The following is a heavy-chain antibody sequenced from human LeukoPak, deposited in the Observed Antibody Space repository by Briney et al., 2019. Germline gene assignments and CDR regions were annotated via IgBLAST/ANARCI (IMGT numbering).Heavy chain of an antibody. CDR3: ARDAGVRGVIVGYSDC. Sequence: GGTVRLSCAASGFTFSTYGLSWVGQAPGKGLEWVLGINGGGDNTFYTDSGRGRFTISRDNSKNILYLQMKSLSAEDTAVYYCARDAGVRGVIVGYSDCWGQGTLATVSS. V-gene: IGHV3-23*01. D-gene: IGHD3-10*02. J-gene: IGHJ4*02. CDR1: GFTFSTYG. CDR2: INGGGDNT.